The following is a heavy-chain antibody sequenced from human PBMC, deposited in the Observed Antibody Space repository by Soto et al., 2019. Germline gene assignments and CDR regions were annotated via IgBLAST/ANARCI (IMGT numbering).Heavy chain of an antibody. Sequence: QITLKESGPTLVEPTQTLTLTCIFSGFSLITTGSGVAWIRQPPGKALEWLALIYWDDDKRYSPSLKSRLTITKDTSHNHVVLTMTNMDPVDTGPYFCVHLITAVTTFGMDVWGQGTAVTVSS. V-gene: IGHV2-5*02. D-gene: IGHD4-17*01. CDR2: IYWDDDK. CDR3: VHLITAVTTFGMDV. J-gene: IGHJ6*02. CDR1: GFSLITTGSG.